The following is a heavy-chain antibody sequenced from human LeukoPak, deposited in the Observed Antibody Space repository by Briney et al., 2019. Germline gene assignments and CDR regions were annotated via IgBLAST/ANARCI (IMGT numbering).Heavy chain of an antibody. Sequence: SETLSLTCAVYGGSFSGYYWSWIRQPPGEGLEWIGEINHSGGTNYNPSLKSRVTISVDTSKNQFSLKLSSVTAADTAVYYCARGLSGWYFYWGQGTLVTVSS. D-gene: IGHD6-19*01. CDR2: INHSGGT. V-gene: IGHV4-34*01. CDR3: ARGLSGWYFY. CDR1: GGSFSGYY. J-gene: IGHJ4*02.